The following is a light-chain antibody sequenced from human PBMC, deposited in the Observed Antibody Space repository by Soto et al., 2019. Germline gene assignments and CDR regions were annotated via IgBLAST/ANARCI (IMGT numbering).Light chain of an antibody. CDR3: QQRSNWPPLT. J-gene: IGKJ4*01. V-gene: IGKV3-11*01. CDR2: AAS. CDR1: QSVSSY. Sequence: EIVLTQSAAAVSLSPGERATLSCRASQSVSSYLAWYQQKPGQAPRLLIYAASNRATGIPARFSGSGSGTDFTLTISSLEPEDFAVYYCQQRSNWPPLTFGGGTKVDIK.